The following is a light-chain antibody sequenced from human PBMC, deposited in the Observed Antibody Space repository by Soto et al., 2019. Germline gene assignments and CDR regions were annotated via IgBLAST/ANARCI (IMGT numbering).Light chain of an antibody. J-gene: IGKJ1*01. V-gene: IGKV3-20*01. CDR2: GAS. CDR1: QSVSSSY. Sequence: IVLTQSPGTLSLSPGERATLSCRASQSVSSSYFDWYQQKPGQAPRLLIYGASSRATGIPDRFSGSGSGTDFTLTISRLEPEDFAVYYCQQYGSSASFGQGTKVDIK. CDR3: QQYGSSAS.